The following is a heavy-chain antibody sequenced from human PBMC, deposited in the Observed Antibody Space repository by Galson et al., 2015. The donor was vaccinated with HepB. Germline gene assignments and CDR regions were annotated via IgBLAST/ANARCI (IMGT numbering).Heavy chain of an antibody. D-gene: IGHD3-22*01. Sequence: SLRLSCAASGFTFSIFDMNWVRQAPGKGLEWVSGISASGGSTYYADSVKGRFAISRDNSKNTLYLQMNSLRAEDTAVYYCSGPYYYDSSGYSNGLDVWGQGKMVTVSS. V-gene: IGHV3-23*01. CDR2: ISASGGST. CDR1: GFTFSIFD. J-gene: IGHJ3*01. CDR3: SGPYYYDSSGYSNGLDV.